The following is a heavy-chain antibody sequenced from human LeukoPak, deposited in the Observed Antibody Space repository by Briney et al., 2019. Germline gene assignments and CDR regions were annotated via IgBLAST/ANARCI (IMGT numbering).Heavy chain of an antibody. CDR1: GYTFTSYG. V-gene: IGHV1-18*01. D-gene: IGHD2-2*02. Sequence: ASVKVSCKASGYTFTSYGISWVRQAPGQGLEWMGWINTYNGDTYYAQKLQGRVTMTTDTSTSTAYMELRSLRSDDTAVYYCARVPYCSSTSCYRGWFDPWGQGTLVTVSS. CDR3: ARVPYCSSTSCYRGWFDP. CDR2: INTYNGDT. J-gene: IGHJ5*02.